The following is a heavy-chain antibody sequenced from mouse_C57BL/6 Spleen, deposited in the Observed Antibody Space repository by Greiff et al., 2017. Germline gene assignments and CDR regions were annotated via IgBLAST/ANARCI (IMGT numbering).Heavy chain of an antibody. CDR1: GYAFSSYW. D-gene: IGHD2-1*01. J-gene: IGHJ2*01. CDR3: ARACGNYVLLDY. V-gene: IGHV1-80*01. CDR2: IYPGDGDT. Sequence: VQLQQSGAELVKPGASVKISCKASGYAFSSYWMNWVKQRPGKGLEWIGQIYPGDGDTNYNGKFKGKATLTADKSTSTAYMQLSRLTSEDSEVSLCARACGNYVLLDYWGQGTTLTVSS.